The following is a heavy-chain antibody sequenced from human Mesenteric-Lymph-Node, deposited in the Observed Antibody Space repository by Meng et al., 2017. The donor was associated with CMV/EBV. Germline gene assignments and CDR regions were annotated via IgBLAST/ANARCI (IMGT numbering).Heavy chain of an antibody. D-gene: IGHD4-17*01. J-gene: IGHJ4*02. CDR2: IYYSGST. CDR1: GGSISSSSYY. V-gene: IGHV4-39*02. Sequence: SETLSLTCTVSGGSISSSSYYWGWIRQPPGKGLEWIGSIYYSGSTYYNPSLKSRVTISVDTSKNQFSLKLSSVTAADTAVYYCARDYGDYFTYGPDYWGQGTLVTVSS. CDR3: ARDYGDYFTYGPDY.